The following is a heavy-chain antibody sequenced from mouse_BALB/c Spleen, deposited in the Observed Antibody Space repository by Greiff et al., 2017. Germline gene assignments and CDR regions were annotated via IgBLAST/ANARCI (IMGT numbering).Heavy chain of an antibody. CDR1: GFSLTSYD. D-gene: IGHD2-10*02. Sequence: QVQLQQSGPGLVAPSQSLSITCTVSGFSLTSYDISWIRQPPGKGLEWLGVIWTGGGTNYNSAFMSRLSISKDNSKSQVFLKMNSLQTDDTAIYYCVRGRYGNYALDYWGQGTTLTVSS. CDR3: VRGRYGNYALDY. V-gene: IGHV2-9-2*01. J-gene: IGHJ2*01. CDR2: IWTGGGT.